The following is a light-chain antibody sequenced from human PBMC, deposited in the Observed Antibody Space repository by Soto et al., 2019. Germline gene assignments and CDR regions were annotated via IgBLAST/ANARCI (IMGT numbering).Light chain of an antibody. CDR3: SSFAARNTGV. CDR1: SSDVGAYNY. V-gene: IGLV2-8*01. CDR2: EVT. Sequence: QSALTQPPSASGSPGQSVTISCTGTSSDVGAYNYVSWYQQHAAKAHKLVIYEVTKPPSGVPDRFACSKSANTASLTVSGLQAEDEADYYCSSFAARNTGVFGGGTKLTVL. J-gene: IGLJ3*02.